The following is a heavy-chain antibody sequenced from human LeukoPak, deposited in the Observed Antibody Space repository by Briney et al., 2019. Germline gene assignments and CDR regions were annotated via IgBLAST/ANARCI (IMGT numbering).Heavy chain of an antibody. CDR1: GGSISSYY. CDR3: ARPYSGSWYFNWFDP. CDR2: IYYSGST. V-gene: IGHV4-59*01. J-gene: IGHJ5*02. Sequence: SETLSLTCTVSGGSISSYYWSWIRQPPGKGLEWIGYIYYSGSTNYNPSLKSRVTISVDTSKNQFSLQLSSVTAADTAVYFCARPYSGSWYFNWFDPWGQGTLVTVSS. D-gene: IGHD6-13*01.